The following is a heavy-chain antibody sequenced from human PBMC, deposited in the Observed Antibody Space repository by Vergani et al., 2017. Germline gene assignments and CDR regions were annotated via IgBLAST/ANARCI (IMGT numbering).Heavy chain of an antibody. Sequence: QVQLQESGPGLVKPSETLSLTCTVSGGPISSYYWSWIRQPPGKGLEWIGYIYYSWSTNYNPSLKSRVTISVDTSKNQFSLKLSSVTAADTAVYYCARNMVRGVRYYGMDVWGQGTTVTVSS. CDR2: IYYSWST. J-gene: IGHJ6*02. V-gene: IGHV4-59*01. CDR3: ARNMVRGVRYYGMDV. CDR1: GGPISSYY. D-gene: IGHD3-10*01.